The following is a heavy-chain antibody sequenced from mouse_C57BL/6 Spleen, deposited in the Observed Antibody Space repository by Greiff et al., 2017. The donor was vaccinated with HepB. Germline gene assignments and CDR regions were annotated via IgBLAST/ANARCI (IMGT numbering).Heavy chain of an antibody. D-gene: IGHD2-1*01. CDR2: ISYDGSN. CDR3: ARTYGNYGYYAMDY. CDR1: GYSITSGYY. J-gene: IGHJ4*01. Sequence: VQLKESGPGLVKPSQSLSLTCSVTGYSITSGYYWNWIRQFPGNKLEWMGYISYDGSNNYNPSLKNRISITRDTSKNQFFLKLNSVTTEDTATYYCARTYGNYGYYAMDYWGQGTSVTVSS. V-gene: IGHV3-6*01.